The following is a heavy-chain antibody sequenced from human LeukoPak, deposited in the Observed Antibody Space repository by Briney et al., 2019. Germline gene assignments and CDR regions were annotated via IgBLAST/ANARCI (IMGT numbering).Heavy chain of an antibody. CDR1: GGSISSSTHY. CDR2: IYYSGST. J-gene: IGHJ5*02. D-gene: IGHD4-23*01. Sequence: PSETLSLTCNVSGGSISSSTHYWGWIRQPPGKGLEWIGSIYYSGSTYYNPSLKSRVTISVDTSKNQFSLKLSSVTAADTAVYYCARSGTMVVMRPMYHWGQGTLVTVSS. V-gene: IGHV4-39*01. CDR3: ARSGTMVVMRPMYH.